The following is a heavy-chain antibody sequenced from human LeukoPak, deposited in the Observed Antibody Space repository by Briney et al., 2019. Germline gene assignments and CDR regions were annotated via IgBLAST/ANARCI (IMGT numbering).Heavy chain of an antibody. V-gene: IGHV3-7*01. CDR3: ASGRQLGY. J-gene: IGHJ4*02. CDR2: IKEDGSEK. CDR1: GFTFSNYW. D-gene: IGHD6-13*01. Sequence: GGSLRLSCAASGFTFSNYWMSWVRQAPGKGLEWVANIKEDGSEKYYVDSVKGRFTISTDNARNSLYPQMNSLRAEDTAVYYCASGRQLGYWGQGTLVTVSS.